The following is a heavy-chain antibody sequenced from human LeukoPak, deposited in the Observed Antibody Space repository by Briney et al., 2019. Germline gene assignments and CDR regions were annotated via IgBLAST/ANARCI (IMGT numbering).Heavy chain of an antibody. J-gene: IGHJ5*02. CDR2: IIPIFGTA. CDR1: GGTFSSYA. CDR3: ARDLGAAAGGFWFDP. D-gene: IGHD6-13*01. V-gene: IGHV1-69*13. Sequence: ASVKVSCKASGGTFSSYAISWVRQAPGQGLEWMGGIIPIFGTANYAQKFQGRVTITADESTSTAYMELRSLRSDDTAVYYCARDLGAAAGGFWFDPWGQGTLVTVSS.